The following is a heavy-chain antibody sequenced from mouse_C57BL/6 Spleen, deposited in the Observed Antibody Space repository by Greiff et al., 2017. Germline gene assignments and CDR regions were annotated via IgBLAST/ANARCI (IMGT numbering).Heavy chain of an antibody. Sequence: EVKLVESGGDLVKPGGSLKLSCAASGFTFSSYGMSWVRQTPDKRLEWVATISSGGSYTYYPDSVKGRFTISRDNAKNTLYLQMSSLKSEDTAMYYCASRANWSFDYWGQGTTRTVSS. CDR3: ASRANWSFDY. J-gene: IGHJ2*01. D-gene: IGHD4-1*01. CDR1: GFTFSSYG. CDR2: ISSGGSYT. V-gene: IGHV5-6*02.